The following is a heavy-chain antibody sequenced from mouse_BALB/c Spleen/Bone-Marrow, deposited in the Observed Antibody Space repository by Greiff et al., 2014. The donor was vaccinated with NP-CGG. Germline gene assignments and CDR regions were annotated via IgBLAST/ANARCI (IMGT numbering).Heavy chain of an antibody. J-gene: IGHJ4*01. CDR3: ARVYDYGRGYAMDY. Sequence: QVQLQQSGAELVRPGSSVKISCKASGYAFSNYGMNWVKQRPGQGLEWIGQIYPGDGETNYNGEFEGRVTLTADKSSSTAYMQVSSLTSEDSAVYFCARVYDYGRGYAMDYWGQGTSVTVSS. D-gene: IGHD2-4*01. CDR2: IYPGDGET. V-gene: IGHV1-80*01. CDR1: GYAFSNYG.